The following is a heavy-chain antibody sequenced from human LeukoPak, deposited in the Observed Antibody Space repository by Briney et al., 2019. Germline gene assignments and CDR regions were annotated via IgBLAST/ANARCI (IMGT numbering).Heavy chain of an antibody. CDR2: ISYDGSNK. D-gene: IGHD5-18*01. CDR1: GFTFSTYG. V-gene: IGHV3-30*18. CDR3: AKLPAPEGYDYGSIDY. J-gene: IGHJ4*02. Sequence: GGSLRLSSAASGFTFSTYGMHWVRQSPGKGLEWVAVISYDGSNKYYADSVKGRFTISRDNSKNTLFLQMNSLRAEDTAVYYCAKLPAPEGYDYGSIDYWGQGTLVTVSS.